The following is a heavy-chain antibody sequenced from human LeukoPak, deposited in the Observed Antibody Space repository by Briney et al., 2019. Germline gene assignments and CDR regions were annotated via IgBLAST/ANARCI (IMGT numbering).Heavy chain of an antibody. D-gene: IGHD1-26*01. Sequence: GGSLRLSCAASGFTFSSYAMTWVRQAPGKGLEWVSIMHSVGTTYYADSVKGRFTFSRDNSKNTLYLQMNNLRAEDTAVYYCARDGSSGRGYYYYYGMDVWGEGTTVTVSS. CDR3: ARDGSSGRGYYYYYGMDV. CDR1: GFTFSSYA. V-gene: IGHV3-53*01. CDR2: MHSVGTT. J-gene: IGHJ6*04.